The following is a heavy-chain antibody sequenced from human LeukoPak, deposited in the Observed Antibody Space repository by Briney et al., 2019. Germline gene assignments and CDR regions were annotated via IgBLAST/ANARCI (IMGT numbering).Heavy chain of an antibody. CDR3: ARHVAVRYYYYYMDV. D-gene: IGHD3-10*02. CDR2: INHSGST. V-gene: IGHV4-34*01. Sequence: KTSETLSLTCAVYGGSFSGYYWSWIRQPPGKGLEWIGEINHSGSTNYNPSLKSRVTISVDTSKNQFSLKLSSVTAADTAVYYRARHVAVRYYYYYMDVWGKGTTVTVSS. CDR1: GGSFSGYY. J-gene: IGHJ6*03.